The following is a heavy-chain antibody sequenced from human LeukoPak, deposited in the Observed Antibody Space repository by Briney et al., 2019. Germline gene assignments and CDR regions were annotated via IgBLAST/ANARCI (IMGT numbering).Heavy chain of an antibody. CDR2: IKQDGSEK. CDR3: ARVGSSWNGGGY. Sequence: PGGSLRLSCAASGFTFSSYWMSWVRQAPGKGLEWVANIKQDGSEKYYVDCVKGRFTISRDNAKNSVFLQMSSLRVEDTAVYYCARVGSSWNGGGYWGQGTLVTVSS. D-gene: IGHD6-13*01. CDR1: GFTFSSYW. V-gene: IGHV3-7*01. J-gene: IGHJ4*02.